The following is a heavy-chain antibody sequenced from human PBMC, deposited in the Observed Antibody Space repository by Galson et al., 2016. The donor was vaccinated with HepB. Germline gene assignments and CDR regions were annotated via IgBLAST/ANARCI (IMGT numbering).Heavy chain of an antibody. V-gene: IGHV3-23*01. CDR2: ISGSGGGT. J-gene: IGHJ4*02. CDR3: GAMRGDSSGYGEY. Sequence: SLRLSCAASGFTFTTSAMSRVRQAPGKGLEWVSAISGSGGGTFYADSVKGRFTISRDNSKNTLFLQMNSLTAEDTAVYYCGAMRGDSSGYGEYWSQGTLVTVSS. D-gene: IGHD5-18*01. CDR1: GFTFTTSA.